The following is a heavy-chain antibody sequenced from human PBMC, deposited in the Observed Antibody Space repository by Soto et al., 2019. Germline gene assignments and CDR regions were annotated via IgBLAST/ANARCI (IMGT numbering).Heavy chain of an antibody. J-gene: IGHJ4*02. D-gene: IGHD3-3*01. CDR1: GYTFTSYG. Sequence: VASVKVSCKASGYTFTSYGISWVRQAPGQGLEWMGWISAYNGNTNYAQKLQGRVTMTTDTSTSTAYMELRSLRSDDTAVYYCARDRYYDFWSGYYAFDYWGQGTLVTVSS. CDR2: ISAYNGNT. CDR3: ARDRYYDFWSGYYAFDY. V-gene: IGHV1-18*01.